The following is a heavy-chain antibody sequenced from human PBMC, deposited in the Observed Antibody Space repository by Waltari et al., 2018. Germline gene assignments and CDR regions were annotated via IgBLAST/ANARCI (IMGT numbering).Heavy chain of an antibody. CDR1: GFTFSSYS. CDR3: ARDPKGGTVLNWNWGRYYYYGMDV. V-gene: IGHV3-21*01. D-gene: IGHD1-7*01. Sequence: EVQLVESGGGLVKPGGSLRLSCAASGFTFSSYSMNWVRQAPGKGLEWVSSISSSSSYLYYADSVKGRFTISRDNAKNSLYLQMNSLRAEDTAVYYCARDPKGGTVLNWNWGRYYYYGMDVWGQGTTVTVSS. J-gene: IGHJ6*02. CDR2: ISSSSSYL.